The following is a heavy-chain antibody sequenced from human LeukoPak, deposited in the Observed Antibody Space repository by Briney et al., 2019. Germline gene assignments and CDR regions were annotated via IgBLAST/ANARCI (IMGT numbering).Heavy chain of an antibody. Sequence: GGSLRLSCATSGFSFSSYAMSWVRQAPGKGLEWVSAMSSSDDGRYYAASVRGRFTISRDTSRSTLYLQMNSLRAEDTAVYYCARGPLAVADNFDYWGQGTLVTVSS. J-gene: IGHJ4*02. D-gene: IGHD6-19*01. V-gene: IGHV3-23*01. CDR3: ARGPLAVADNFDY. CDR1: GFSFSSYA. CDR2: MSSSDDGR.